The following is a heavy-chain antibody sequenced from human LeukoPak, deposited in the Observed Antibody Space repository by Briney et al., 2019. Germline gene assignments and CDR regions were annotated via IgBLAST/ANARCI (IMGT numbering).Heavy chain of an antibody. CDR2: IYYSGST. V-gene: IGHV4-59*08. CDR3: ASQRSGYSYGYEDY. D-gene: IGHD5-18*01. Sequence: PSETLSLTCTVSGGSISSYYWSWIRQPPGKGLEWIGYIYYSGSTNYNPSLKSRVTISVDTSKNQFSLKLSSVTAADTAVYYCASQRSGYSYGYEDYWGQGTLVTVSS. J-gene: IGHJ4*02. CDR1: GGSISSYY.